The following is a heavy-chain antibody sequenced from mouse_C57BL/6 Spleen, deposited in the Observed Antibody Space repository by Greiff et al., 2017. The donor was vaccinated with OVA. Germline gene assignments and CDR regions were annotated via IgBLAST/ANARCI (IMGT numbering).Heavy chain of an antibody. V-gene: IGHV5-6*01. CDR2: ISSGGSYT. Sequence: EVHLVESGGDLVKPGGSLKLSCAASGFTFSSYGMSWVRQTPDKRLEWVATISSGGSYTYYPDSVKGRFTISRDNAKNTLYLQMSSLKSEDTAMYYCARQGYYGSSYLDYWGQGTTLTVSS. D-gene: IGHD1-1*01. CDR3: ARQGYYGSSYLDY. CDR1: GFTFSSYG. J-gene: IGHJ2*01.